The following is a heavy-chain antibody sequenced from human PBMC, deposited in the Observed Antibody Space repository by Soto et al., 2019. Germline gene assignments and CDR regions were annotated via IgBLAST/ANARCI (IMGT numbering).Heavy chain of an antibody. J-gene: IGHJ5*02. CDR3: ARGRVVVPAAVMFNCLDP. CDR2: IFHGGST. CDR1: GAPITWGDYS. D-gene: IGHD2-2*01. Sequence: SETLSLTCALSGAPITWGDYSWNWIRQPPGKGLEWIGYIFHGGSTYYNPSLRSRVTISVDRSRTQFSLKMSSVTAADTAVYYCARGRVVVPAAVMFNCLDPWGQGALVTVSS. V-gene: IGHV4-30-2*01.